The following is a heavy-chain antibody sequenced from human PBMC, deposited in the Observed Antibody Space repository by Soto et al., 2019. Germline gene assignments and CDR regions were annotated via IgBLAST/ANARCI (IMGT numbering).Heavy chain of an antibody. V-gene: IGHV1-46*04. D-gene: IGHD3-16*01. CDR1: GYTFINYY. J-gene: IGHJ4*02. CDR3: ARVTDEYVWGSFDY. Sequence: QVQLVQSGAEVKKPGASVKIACKASGYTFINYYMHWVRQAPGQGLEWMGIVNPSGGAPSYAQKLQGRVSMTRDTSTSTVYMDLSSLRSDDTAVYYCARVTDEYVWGSFDYWGQGTPVTVSS. CDR2: VNPSGGAP.